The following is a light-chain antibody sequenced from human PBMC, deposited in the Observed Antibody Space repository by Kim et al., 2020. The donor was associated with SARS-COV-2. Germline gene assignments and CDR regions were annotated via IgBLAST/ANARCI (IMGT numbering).Light chain of an antibody. CDR1: QGIGYY. CDR3: LQYSSYPST. V-gene: IGKV1-17*03. CDR2: AAS. Sequence: ASVGDRVTTTRRASQGIGYYLAWFQQRPGKVPQRLIYAASSLQSGVPSRFSGSGSETEFTLTISSLQPEDFATYYCLQYSSYPSTFGQGTKVDIK. J-gene: IGKJ1*01.